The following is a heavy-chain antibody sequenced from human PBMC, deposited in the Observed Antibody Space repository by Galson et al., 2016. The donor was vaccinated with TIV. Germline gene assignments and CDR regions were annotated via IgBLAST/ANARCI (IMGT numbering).Heavy chain of an antibody. Sequence: PALVKPTQTLTLTCTFSGFSLNTRGVGVGWIRQPPGKALEWLALIYWDDDKRYSPSLKNRLTITKDTAKNQVVLTMTNMDPVDTATYYCAHAKLQWLIQAFDFWGQGTLVTVSS. D-gene: IGHD6-19*01. J-gene: IGHJ4*02. CDR1: GFSLNTRGVG. CDR3: AHAKLQWLIQAFDF. V-gene: IGHV2-5*02. CDR2: IYWDDDK.